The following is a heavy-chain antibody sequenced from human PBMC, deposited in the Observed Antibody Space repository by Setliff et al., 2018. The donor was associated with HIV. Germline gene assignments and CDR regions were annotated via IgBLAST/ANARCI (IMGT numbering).Heavy chain of an antibody. CDR3: ARIPISGATFFFDY. Sequence: PSETLSLTCTVSGYSVNSEYYWGWIRQSPERGLEWIGSIYRSGGTYYNPSLKTRVGLSVDVSTDHFSLHLTSVTAADTAVYYCARIPISGATFFFDYWGQGALVTVSS. CDR1: GYSVNSEYY. CDR2: IYRSGGT. V-gene: IGHV4-38-2*02. D-gene: IGHD1-26*01. J-gene: IGHJ4*02.